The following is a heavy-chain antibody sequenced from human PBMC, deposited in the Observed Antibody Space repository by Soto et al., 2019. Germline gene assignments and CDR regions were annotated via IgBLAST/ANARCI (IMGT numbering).Heavy chain of an antibody. Sequence: SLRLSFEASGFSLSRYGMHWVCQAPAKVLVWGALISDDGSNKYYAVSVKGRFIISRDNSKNKLYLQMNSLRAEDTAVYYCAKDPERVQWLDPSSIDYWRQGNLVTLSS. V-gene: IGHV3-30*18. D-gene: IGHD6-19*01. J-gene: IGHJ4*01. CDR2: ISDDGSNK. CDR1: GFSLSRYG. CDR3: AKDPERVQWLDPSSIDY.